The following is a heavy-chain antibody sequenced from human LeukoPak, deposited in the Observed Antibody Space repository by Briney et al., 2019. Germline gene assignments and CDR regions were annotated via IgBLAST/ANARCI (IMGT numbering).Heavy chain of an antibody. CDR3: AKGTGNYYYYGMDV. CDR1: GYTFTSYG. D-gene: IGHD1-14*01. Sequence: GASVKVSCKASGYTFTSYGISWVRQAPGQGLEWMGWISAYNGNTNYAQKLQGRVTMTTDTSTSPAYMELRSLRSDGTAVYYCAKGTGNYYYYGMDVWGQGTTVTVSS. V-gene: IGHV1-18*01. CDR2: ISAYNGNT. J-gene: IGHJ6*02.